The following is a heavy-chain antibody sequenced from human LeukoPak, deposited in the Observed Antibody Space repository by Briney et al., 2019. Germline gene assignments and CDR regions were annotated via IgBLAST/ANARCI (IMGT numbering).Heavy chain of an antibody. J-gene: IGHJ4*02. V-gene: IGHV3-23*01. CDR3: AKSTTGSSGYYAVDY. CDR1: GFTFSGYA. CDR2: ISGSGGST. D-gene: IGHD3-22*01. Sequence: GGSLRLSCAASGFTFSGYAMTCVPQAPGKGLEWVSGISGSGGSTYYADSVKGRFTISRDNSKNTLYLQMNSLRAEDTAVYYCAKSTTGSSGYYAVDYWGQGTLVTVSS.